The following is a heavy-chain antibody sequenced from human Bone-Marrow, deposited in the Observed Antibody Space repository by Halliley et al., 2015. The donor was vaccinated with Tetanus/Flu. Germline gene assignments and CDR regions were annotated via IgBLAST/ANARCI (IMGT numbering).Heavy chain of an antibody. V-gene: IGHV1-18*04. CDR1: GHRFTGAY. CDR2: ITANNGKT. Sequence: QLVQSGAGVKKPGASVKVSCQVSGHRFTGAYLHWVRQAPGHGLEWLGWITANNGKTNDAQNFQGRLTVTTDTSTSTAYMELRSLRPDDTAVYYCARDLGTSFDPWGQGTLVTVSS. J-gene: IGHJ5*02. CDR3: ARDLGTSFDP.